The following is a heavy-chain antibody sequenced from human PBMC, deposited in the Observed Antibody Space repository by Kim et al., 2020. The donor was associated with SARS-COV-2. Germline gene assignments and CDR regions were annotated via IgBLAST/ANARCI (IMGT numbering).Heavy chain of an antibody. CDR3: AKIYYCSSTSCYRGGMDV. V-gene: IGHV3-30*02. D-gene: IGHD2-2*01. J-gene: IGHJ6*02. Sequence: KGRFTISRDNSKNTLYLQMKSLRAEDTAVYYCAKIYYCSSTSCYRGGMDVWGQGTTVTVSS.